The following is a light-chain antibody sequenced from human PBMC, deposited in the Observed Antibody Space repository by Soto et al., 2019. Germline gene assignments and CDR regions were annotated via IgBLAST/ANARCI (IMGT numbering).Light chain of an antibody. CDR2: GVT. CDR1: SSDVGAYYS. J-gene: IGLJ1*01. V-gene: IGLV2-14*01. CDR3: SSYTSGSSHYV. Sequence: QSVLTQPASVSGSPGQSITISCSGTSSDVGAYYSVSWYQHHPGKAPKLIIYGVTNRPSGVSNRFSGSKSGNTASLTISGLQAEDEADYHCSSYTSGSSHYVFGTRTKLTVL.